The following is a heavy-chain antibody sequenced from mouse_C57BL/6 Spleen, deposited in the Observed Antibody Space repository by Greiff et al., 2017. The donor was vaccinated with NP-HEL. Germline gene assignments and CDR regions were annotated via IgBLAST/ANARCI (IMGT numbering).Heavy chain of an antibody. CDR2: IDPEDGET. Sequence: EVKLMESGAELVKPGASVKLSCTASGFNIKDYYMHWVKQRTEQGLEWIGRIDPEDGETKYAPKFQGKATITADTSSNTAYLQLSSLTSEDTAVYYCAREPLITTVVEGAYWGQGTLVTVSA. D-gene: IGHD1-1*01. CDR1: GFNIKDYY. J-gene: IGHJ3*01. CDR3: AREPLITTVVEGAY. V-gene: IGHV14-2*01.